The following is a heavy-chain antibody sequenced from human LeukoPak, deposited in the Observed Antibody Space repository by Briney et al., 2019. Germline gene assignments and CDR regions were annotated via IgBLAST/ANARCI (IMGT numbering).Heavy chain of an antibody. CDR1: GFTFTRYW. CDR3: ARDGDYIMPPFDY. CDR2: IKQDGSET. D-gene: IGHD4-17*01. J-gene: IGHJ4*02. V-gene: IGHV3-7*01. Sequence: GGSLRLSCAASGFTFTRYWMSWVRQAPGRGLEWVANIKQDGSETHYVDSVKGRFTISRDNARNLVYLQMNSLRDDDTAVYYCARDGDYIMPPFDYWGQGILVTVSS.